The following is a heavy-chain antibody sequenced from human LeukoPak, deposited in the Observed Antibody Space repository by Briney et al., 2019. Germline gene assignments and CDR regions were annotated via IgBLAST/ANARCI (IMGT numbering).Heavy chain of an antibody. CDR2: IYYSGST. V-gene: IGHV4-59*01. J-gene: IGHJ4*02. Sequence: SETQSLTCTVSGGSISSYYWSWIRQPPGKGLEWIGYIYYSGSTNYNPSLKSRVTISVDTSKNQFSLKLSSVTAADTAVYYCARVSISAGKTKFDYWGQGTLVTVSS. CDR1: GGSISSYY. CDR3: ARVSISAGKTKFDY. D-gene: IGHD1-26*01.